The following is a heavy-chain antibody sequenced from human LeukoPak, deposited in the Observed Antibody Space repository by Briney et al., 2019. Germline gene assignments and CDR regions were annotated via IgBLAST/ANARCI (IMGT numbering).Heavy chain of an antibody. J-gene: IGHJ4*02. V-gene: IGHV4-30-2*01. D-gene: IGHD6-6*01. CDR1: GGSISSGGYS. CDR3: ARAQYSYYYFDY. Sequence: SETLSLTCAVSGGSISSGGYSWSWIRQPPGTGLEWIGYIYHSGSTYYNPSLKSRVTISVDRSKNQFSLKLSSVTAADTAVYYCARAQYSYYYFDYWGQGTLVTVSS. CDR2: IYHSGST.